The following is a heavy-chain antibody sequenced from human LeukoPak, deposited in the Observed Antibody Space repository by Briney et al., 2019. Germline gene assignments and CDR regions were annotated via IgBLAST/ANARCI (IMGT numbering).Heavy chain of an antibody. J-gene: IGHJ5*02. Sequence: PGGSLRLSCAASGFTFSSYSMNWVRQAPGKGLELVSSISSSSSYIYYADSVKGRFTISRDNAKNSLYLKMNSLRAEDTAVYYCARDGLSRYNWFDPWGQGTLVTVSS. CDR3: ARDGLSRYNWFDP. CDR2: ISSSSSYI. CDR1: GFTFSSYS. D-gene: IGHD2-2*01. V-gene: IGHV3-21*01.